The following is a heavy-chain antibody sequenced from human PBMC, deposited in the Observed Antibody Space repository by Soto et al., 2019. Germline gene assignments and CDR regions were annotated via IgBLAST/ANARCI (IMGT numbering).Heavy chain of an antibody. D-gene: IGHD4-17*01. V-gene: IGHV3-23*01. CDR3: AGHGGYSY. CDR1: GFTLRTNG. J-gene: IGHJ4*02. CDR2: FSGSGDDT. Sequence: EVQLSESGGGLVQPGGFLRLSCAATGFTLRTNGMSWVRQAPGKGLEWVSSFSGSGDDTWYADSLKGRFTISRDNSKNTVYLQMNSLRAEDTALYYCAGHGGYSYLGQGTLVTVSS.